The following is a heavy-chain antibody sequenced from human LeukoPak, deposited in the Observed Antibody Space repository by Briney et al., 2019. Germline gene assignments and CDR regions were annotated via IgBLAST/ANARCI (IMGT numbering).Heavy chain of an antibody. D-gene: IGHD2-2*02. CDR1: GGTFSSYA. Sequence: SVTVSCKASGGTFSSYAISWVRQAPGQGLEWMGGIIPIFGTANYAQKFQGRVTMTEDTSTDTAYMELSSLRSEDTAVYYCATDYCSSTSCYTLDPWGQGTLVTVSS. CDR2: IIPIFGTA. V-gene: IGHV1-69*06. J-gene: IGHJ5*02. CDR3: ATDYCSSTSCYTLDP.